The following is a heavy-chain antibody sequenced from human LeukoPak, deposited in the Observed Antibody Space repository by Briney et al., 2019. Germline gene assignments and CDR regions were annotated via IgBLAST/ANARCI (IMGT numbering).Heavy chain of an antibody. Sequence: GGSLRLSCAASGFTFSSYAMHWVRQAPGKGLEWVSTFKTKYNQVYYAESVRGRFTISTDNSNNTVYLQMNSLRAEDTALYYCARSVPGYTRFDYWGQGALVTVSS. J-gene: IGHJ4*02. CDR1: GFTFSSYA. CDR2: FKTKYNQV. D-gene: IGHD5-24*01. V-gene: IGHV3-23*05. CDR3: ARSVPGYTRFDY.